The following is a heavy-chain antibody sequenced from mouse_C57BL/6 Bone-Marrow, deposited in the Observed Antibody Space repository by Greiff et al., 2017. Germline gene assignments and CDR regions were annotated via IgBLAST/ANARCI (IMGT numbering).Heavy chain of an antibody. Sequence: QVQLQQSGAELVRPGTSVKVSCKASGYAFTNYLIEWVKQRPGQGLEWIGVINPGSGGTNYNEKFKGKATLTADKSSSTAYMQLSSLTSEDSAVDFCARYVGYDDYWGQGTTLTVSS. D-gene: IGHD2-2*01. V-gene: IGHV1-54*01. CDR1: GYAFTNYL. J-gene: IGHJ2*01. CDR3: ARYVGYDDY. CDR2: INPGSGGT.